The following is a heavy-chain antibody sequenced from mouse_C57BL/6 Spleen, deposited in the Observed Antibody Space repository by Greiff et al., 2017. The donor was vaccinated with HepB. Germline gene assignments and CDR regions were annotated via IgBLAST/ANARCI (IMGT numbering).Heavy chain of an antibody. CDR2: IYPRSGNT. Sequence: QVQLQQSGAELARPGASVKLSCKASGYTFTSYGISWVKQRTGQGLEWIGEIYPRSGNTYYNEKFKGKATLTADKSSSTAYIELRSLTSEDSAVYFCARSDEDYEAYWGQGTLVTVSA. V-gene: IGHV1-81*01. CDR3: ARSDEDYEAY. J-gene: IGHJ3*01. CDR1: GYTFTSYG. D-gene: IGHD2-4*01.